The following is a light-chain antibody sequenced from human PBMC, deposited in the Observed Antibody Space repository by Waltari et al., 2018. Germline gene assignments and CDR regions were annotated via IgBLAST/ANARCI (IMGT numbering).Light chain of an antibody. CDR2: DVT. Sequence: QSALTQPRSVSGSPGQSVTISYTGTSSDVGGYNYVSWYQQHPGKAPKLMIYDVTRRPSGVPDRFSGSKSGNPASLTISGLQAEDEADYYCCSYAGSYTLGVFGGGTKLTVL. V-gene: IGLV2-11*01. CDR3: CSYAGSYTLGV. J-gene: IGLJ2*01. CDR1: SSDVGGYNY.